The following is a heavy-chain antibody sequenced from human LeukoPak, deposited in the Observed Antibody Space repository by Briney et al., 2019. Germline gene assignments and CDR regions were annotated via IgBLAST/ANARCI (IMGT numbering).Heavy chain of an antibody. CDR1: GDSIPHYY. CDR3: ARKEWVPYYFDS. CDR2: ISNSGST. J-gene: IGHJ4*02. Sequence: SETLSLTCTVSGDSIPHYYWSWIRQPPGKGLEWIGYISNSGSTNYNPSLKSRVTISVDMSKNQFSLRLSSVTAADTAVYYCARKEWVPYYFDSWGQGALVTVSS. V-gene: IGHV4-59*01. D-gene: IGHD3-3*01.